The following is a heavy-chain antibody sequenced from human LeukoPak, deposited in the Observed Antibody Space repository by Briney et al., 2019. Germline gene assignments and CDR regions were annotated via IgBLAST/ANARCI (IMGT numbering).Heavy chain of an antibody. J-gene: IGHJ4*02. CDR1: GFIFSDYS. CDR3: ARGLGTTVTNEYYYDSSGYYDGGLDY. Sequence: NPGGSLRLSCAASGFIFSDYSMNWVRQAPGKGLEWVSSISSGSTYIYYADSVKGRFTISRDNAKNSLSLQTNSLRAEDTAVYYCARGLGTTVTNEYYYDSSGYYDGGLDYWGQGTLVTVSS. D-gene: IGHD3-22*01. CDR2: ISSGSTYI. V-gene: IGHV3-21*01.